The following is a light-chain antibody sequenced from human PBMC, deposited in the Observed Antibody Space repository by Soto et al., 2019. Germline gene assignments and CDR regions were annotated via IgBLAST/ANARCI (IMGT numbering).Light chain of an antibody. V-gene: IGLV2-14*02. CDR1: SSAVGSYRL. CDR2: EVS. CDR3: SSYTSSSTPYYV. J-gene: IGLJ1*01. Sequence: QSVLTQPASVSGSPGQSITISCTGSSSAVGSYRLVSWYQCHPGKVPKLMIYEVSNRPSGVSNRFSGSKSGNTASLTISGLQAENEADYYCSSYTSSSTPYYVFGTGTKVTVL.